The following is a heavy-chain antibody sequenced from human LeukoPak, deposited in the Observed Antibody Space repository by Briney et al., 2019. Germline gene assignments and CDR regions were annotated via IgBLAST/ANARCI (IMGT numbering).Heavy chain of an antibody. J-gene: IGHJ4*02. D-gene: IGHD7-27*01. Sequence: PSETLSLTCTVSGDSISVSYWSSLRQPPGKGLEWIGYIYFSGTTSYNPSLMSRVTISVDTSKNQFSLNMRSVTAADTAVYYCAKNHWGHNYFDFWGQGTVVSVSS. CDR3: AKNHWGHNYFDF. V-gene: IGHV4-59*01. CDR1: GDSISVSY. CDR2: IYFSGTT.